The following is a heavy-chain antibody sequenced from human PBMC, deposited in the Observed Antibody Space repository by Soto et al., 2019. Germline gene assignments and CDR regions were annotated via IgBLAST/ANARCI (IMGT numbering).Heavy chain of an antibody. J-gene: IGHJ3*02. CDR1: GFTFSDYY. Sequence: GGSLRLSCAASGFTFSDYYMSWIRQAPGKGLEWVSYISISGSTIYYADSVKGRFTISRDNAKNSLYLQMNSLRAEDTAVYYCACRTIAVAGPDAFAIWGRGTIVTVSS. CDR3: ACRTIAVAGPDAFAI. D-gene: IGHD6-19*01. CDR2: ISISGSTI. V-gene: IGHV3-11*01.